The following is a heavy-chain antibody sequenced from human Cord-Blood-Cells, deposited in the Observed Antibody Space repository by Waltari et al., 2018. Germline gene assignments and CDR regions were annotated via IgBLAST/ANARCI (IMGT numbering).Heavy chain of an antibody. CDR1: GGTFSSYA. J-gene: IGHJ3*02. D-gene: IGHD2-2*01. CDR3: ARGGGHCSSTSCYRDAFDI. CDR2: IIPIVGTA. Sequence: QVQLVQSGAEVKKPGSSVKVSCKASGGTFSSYAISWVRQAPGQGLEWMGGIIPIVGTANYAQKFQGRVTITADESTSTAYMELSSLRSEDTAVYYCARGGGHCSSTSCYRDAFDIWGQGTMVTVSS. V-gene: IGHV1-69*01.